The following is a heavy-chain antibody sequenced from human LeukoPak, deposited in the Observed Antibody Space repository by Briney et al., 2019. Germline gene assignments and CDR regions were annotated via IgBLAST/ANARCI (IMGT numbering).Heavy chain of an antibody. J-gene: IGHJ4*02. CDR2: IIPIFGTA. D-gene: IGHD1-26*01. Sequence: WASVNVSCKASGGTFSSYAISWVRQAPGQGLEWMGGIIPIFGTANYAQKFQGRVTITADESTSTAYMELSSLRSDDTAVYYCARERPTPGHRRGSYAFDYWGQGTLVTVSS. V-gene: IGHV1-69*13. CDR3: ARERPTPGHRRGSYAFDY. CDR1: GGTFSSYA.